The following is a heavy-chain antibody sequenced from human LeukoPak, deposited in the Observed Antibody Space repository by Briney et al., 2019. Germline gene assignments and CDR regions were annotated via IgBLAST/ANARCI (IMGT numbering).Heavy chain of an antibody. Sequence: ASVRVSCKASGYTFTTYYMHWVRQAPGQGLEWMGWVNPNSGGTSYAQKFQGRVTMTRDTSISTAYMDLSRLQSDDTAVYYCAREYVNSGFDLWGQGTLVTVSS. V-gene: IGHV1-2*02. J-gene: IGHJ5*02. CDR2: VNPNSGGT. D-gene: IGHD1-1*01. CDR3: AREYVNSGFDL. CDR1: GYTFTTYY.